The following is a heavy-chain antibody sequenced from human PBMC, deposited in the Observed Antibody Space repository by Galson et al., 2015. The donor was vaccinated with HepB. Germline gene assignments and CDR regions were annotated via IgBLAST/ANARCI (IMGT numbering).Heavy chain of an antibody. CDR1: GYTFIDFY. V-gene: IGHV1-46*01. D-gene: IGHD3-10*01. CDR3: VTSGDGSGAFDK. J-gene: IGHJ4*02. Sequence: SVKVSCKASGYTFIDFYIHGVRQVPGQGLEWMGRINPSGTSTTYAQKFQGRFTMTRDTSTSTVYMDLSSLTSEDTAVYYCVTSGDGSGAFDKWGQGTLVTVSS. CDR2: INPSGTST.